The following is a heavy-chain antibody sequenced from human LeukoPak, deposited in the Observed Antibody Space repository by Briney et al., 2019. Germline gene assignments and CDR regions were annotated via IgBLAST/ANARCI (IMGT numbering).Heavy chain of an antibody. CDR2: INHSGST. Sequence: SETLSLTCAVYGGSFSGYYWSWIRQPPGKGLEWIGEINHSGSTNYNPSLKSRVTISVDTSKNQFSLKLSSVTAADTAVYYCARESPSSWYGLDYYYGMDVWGQGTTVTVSS. V-gene: IGHV4-34*01. CDR3: ARESPSSWYGLDYYYGMDV. CDR1: GGSFSGYY. D-gene: IGHD6-13*01. J-gene: IGHJ6*02.